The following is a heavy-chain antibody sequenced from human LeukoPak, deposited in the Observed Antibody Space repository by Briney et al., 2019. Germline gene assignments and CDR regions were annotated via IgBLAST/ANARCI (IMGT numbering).Heavy chain of an antibody. CDR2: ISSSGSTI. J-gene: IGHJ3*01. CDR1: GFTFSDYY. V-gene: IGHV3-11*01. D-gene: IGHD1-1*01. CDR3: AKELIIQPTGTVAFDF. Sequence: PGGSLRLSCAASGFTFSDYYMSWIRQAPGKGLEWVSYISSSGSTIYYADSVKGRFTISRDNAKNSLYLQMNSLRAEDTAVYYCAKELIIQPTGTVAFDFWGQGTMVTVSS.